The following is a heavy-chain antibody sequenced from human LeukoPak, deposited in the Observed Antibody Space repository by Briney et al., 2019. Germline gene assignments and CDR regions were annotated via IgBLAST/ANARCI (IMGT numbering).Heavy chain of an antibody. CDR2: ISANSGET. CDR3: ARVGATYGDPLEYDY. J-gene: IGHJ4*02. Sequence: GASVKVSCKASGYSFTKYGMSWVRQAPGQGVEGMGWISANSGETNYTPKFQGRVTMTTDTSTSTAYVELRSLTPDDTATYYCARVGATYGDPLEYDYWGQGTLVTVSS. CDR1: GYSFTKYG. V-gene: IGHV1-18*01. D-gene: IGHD4-17*01.